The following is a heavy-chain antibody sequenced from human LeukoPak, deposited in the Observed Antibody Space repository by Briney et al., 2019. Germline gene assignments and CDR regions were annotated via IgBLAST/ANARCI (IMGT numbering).Heavy chain of an antibody. D-gene: IGHD6-13*01. Sequence: PGRSLRLSCAASGFTFSSYAMHWVRQAPGKGLEWVAVISYDGSNKYYADSVKGRFTISRDNSKNTLYLQMNSLRAEDTAVYYCARDKGVASAVYYFDYWGQGTLATVSS. CDR2: ISYDGSNK. CDR3: ARDKGVASAVYYFDY. V-gene: IGHV3-30-3*01. J-gene: IGHJ4*02. CDR1: GFTFSSYA.